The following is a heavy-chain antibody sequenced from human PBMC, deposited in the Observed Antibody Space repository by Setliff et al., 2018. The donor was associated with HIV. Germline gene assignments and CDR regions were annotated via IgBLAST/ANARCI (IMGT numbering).Heavy chain of an antibody. V-gene: IGHV4-39*01. CDR2: IFYSGIT. Sequence: SETLSLTCTVSSGSITSRTYYWGWIRQPPGKGLEWIGSIFYSGITYYNPSLKSRVSISVDTSKNQFSLNLTSVTAADTAVYYCARSKSFYDFWGGYYTHGAFKIWGLGTMVTVSS. CDR1: SGSITSRTYY. D-gene: IGHD3-3*01. CDR3: ARSKSFYDFWGGYYTHGAFKI. J-gene: IGHJ3*02.